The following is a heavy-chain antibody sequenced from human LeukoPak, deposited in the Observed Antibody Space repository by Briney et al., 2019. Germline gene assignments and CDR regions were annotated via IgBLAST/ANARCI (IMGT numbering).Heavy chain of an antibody. CDR2: IYYSGST. D-gene: IGHD3-22*01. CDR1: GGSISSGGYY. V-gene: IGHV4-61*08. J-gene: IGHJ2*01. CDR3: ARAGDSSGGLGYFDL. Sequence: SETLSLTCTVSGGSISSGGYYWSWIRQPPGKGLEWIGYIYYSGSTNYNPSLKSRVTISVDTSKNQFSLKLSSVTAADTAVYYCARAGDSSGGLGYFDLWGRGTLVTVSS.